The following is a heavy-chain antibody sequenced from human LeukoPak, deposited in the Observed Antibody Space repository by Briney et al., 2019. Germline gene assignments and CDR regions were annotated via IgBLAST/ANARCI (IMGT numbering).Heavy chain of an antibody. CDR3: AREVRSGYNSRWSDY. J-gene: IGHJ4*02. Sequence: GGSLRLSCAASGSTFSRYSMNWVRQAPGKGLEWVSSISSSSNYIYYADSLKVRFTFSTDNPKNSPFLRRTSLIVEETAVYYCAREVRSGYNSRWSDYWGQRTLVTVSS. CDR2: ISSSSNYI. V-gene: IGHV3-21*01. CDR1: GSTFSRYS. D-gene: IGHD6-13*01.